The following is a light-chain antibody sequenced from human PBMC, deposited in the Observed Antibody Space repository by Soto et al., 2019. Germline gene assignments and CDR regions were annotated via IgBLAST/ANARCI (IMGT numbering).Light chain of an antibody. J-gene: IGLJ3*02. CDR1: SGHRSNI. V-gene: IGLV4-60*03. CDR3: ETWDSDTRV. Sequence: QSVLTQSSSASDSLGSSVKLTCTRSSGHRSNIIAWHQQQPGKAPRYLMKLEVSGNYNKGIGVPDRCSGSSSGADRYLAISNHQAEDEDDYFCETWDSDTRVFGGGTKLTVL. CDR2: LEVSGNY.